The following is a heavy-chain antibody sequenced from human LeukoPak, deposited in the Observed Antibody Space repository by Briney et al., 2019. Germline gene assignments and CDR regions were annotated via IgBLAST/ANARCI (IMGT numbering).Heavy chain of an antibody. V-gene: IGHV1-8*01. D-gene: IGHD3-3*01. J-gene: IGHJ3*02. Sequence: ASVKVSCKASGYTFTSYDINWVRQATGQGLEWMGWMDPISGNTGYAQKFRGRVTMTRNTSISTAYMELSSLRSEDTAVYYCARGQYDFWSGYAFDIWGQGTMVTVSS. CDR3: ARGQYDFWSGYAFDI. CDR1: GYTFTSYD. CDR2: MDPISGNT.